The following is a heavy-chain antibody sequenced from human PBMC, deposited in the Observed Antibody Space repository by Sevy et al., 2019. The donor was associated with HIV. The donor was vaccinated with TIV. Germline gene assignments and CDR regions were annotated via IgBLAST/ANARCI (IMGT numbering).Heavy chain of an antibody. Sequence: ASVKVSCKASGGTFSSYGISWVRQAPGQGLEWMGGFIPIFGTTNYAQKFQGRVTITADESTSTAYMELSSLRSEDTAIYYCARLYHDGSGVQAFDIWGQWTMVTVSS. CDR3: ARLYHDGSGVQAFDI. J-gene: IGHJ3*02. CDR2: FIPIFGTT. V-gene: IGHV1-69*13. D-gene: IGHD3-22*01. CDR1: GGTFSSYG.